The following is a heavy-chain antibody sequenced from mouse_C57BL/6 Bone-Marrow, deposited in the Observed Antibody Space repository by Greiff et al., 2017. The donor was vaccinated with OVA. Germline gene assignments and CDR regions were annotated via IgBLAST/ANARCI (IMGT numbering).Heavy chain of an antibody. D-gene: IGHD1-1*01. CDR2: INYDGSSA. Sequence: EVTLVESEGGLVQPGSSMKLSCTASGFTFSDYYMAWVRQVPEKGLEWVANINYDGSSAYYLDSLKSRFIISRDNAKNILYLQMSSLKSEDTATYYCARSGAYGSSYVYWYFDVWGTGTTVTVSS. V-gene: IGHV5-16*01. CDR3: ARSGAYGSSYVYWYFDV. J-gene: IGHJ1*03. CDR1: GFTFSDYY.